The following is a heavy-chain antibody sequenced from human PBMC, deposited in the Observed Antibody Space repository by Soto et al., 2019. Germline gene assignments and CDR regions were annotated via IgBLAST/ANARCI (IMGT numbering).Heavy chain of an antibody. D-gene: IGHD3-16*01. V-gene: IGHV3-74*01. CDR3: ARDAALFGTVFDY. J-gene: IGHJ4*02. CDR1: GITVSSYW. CDR2: INRDGSST. Sequence: EVQLVESGGGLVQPGGSLRLSCVASGITVSSYWMHWVRQAPGKGLVWVSRINRDGSSTNYADSVKGRFIISRDNPKNTLYLQMNILIAEDTAVYYCARDAALFGTVFDYWGQGILVTVSS.